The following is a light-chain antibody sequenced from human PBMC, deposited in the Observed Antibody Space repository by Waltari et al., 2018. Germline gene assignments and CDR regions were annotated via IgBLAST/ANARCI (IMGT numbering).Light chain of an antibody. V-gene: IGLV2-14*03. Sequence: QSALTQPASVSGSPGQSITISCTGASTDVGTYKLVSWYQQHPDKAPKLIIFDVTKRPSGVSPRFSGSKSGNTASLTISGLQAEDEADYHCSSYTIRRIWLFGGGTKVTVL. CDR3: SSYTIRRIWL. J-gene: IGLJ3*02. CDR1: STDVGTYKL. CDR2: DVT.